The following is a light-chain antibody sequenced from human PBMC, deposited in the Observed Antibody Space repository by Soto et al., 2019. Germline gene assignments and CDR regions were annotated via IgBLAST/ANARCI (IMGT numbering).Light chain of an antibody. CDR3: QQSYSTPFN. V-gene: IGKV1-39*01. J-gene: IGKJ5*01. CDR2: AAS. CDR1: QSISSY. Sequence: DIQMTQSPSSLSASAGDRVTITCRASQSISSYLNWYQQKPGKAPKLLIYAASSLQSGVPSRFSGSGSGTDFTLTISSLQPEDFATYYCQQSYSTPFNFGQGTRLEIK.